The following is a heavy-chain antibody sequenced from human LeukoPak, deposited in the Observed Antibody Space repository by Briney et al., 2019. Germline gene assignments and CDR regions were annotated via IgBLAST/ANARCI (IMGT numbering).Heavy chain of an antibody. CDR2: IYYSGST. Sequence: SETLSLTCTVSGGSISSYYWSWIRQPPGKGLEWIGYIYYSGSTNYNPSLKSRVTISVDTSKNQFSLKLSSVTAADTAVYYCARSSANGYNSYYFDYWGQGTLVTVSS. J-gene: IGHJ4*02. D-gene: IGHD5-24*01. CDR1: GGSISSYY. V-gene: IGHV4-59*08. CDR3: ARSSANGYNSYYFDY.